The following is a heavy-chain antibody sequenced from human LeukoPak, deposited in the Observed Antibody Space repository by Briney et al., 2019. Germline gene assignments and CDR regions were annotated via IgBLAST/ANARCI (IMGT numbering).Heavy chain of an antibody. CDR1: GFTFSNSA. J-gene: IGHJ4*02. CDR2: ISGSGSGGST. V-gene: IGHV3-23*01. Sequence: GGSLRLSCAASGFTFSNSAMSWVRQAPGKGLEWVSSISGSGSGGSTYYADSVKGRFTISRDNSKNTLYLQMNSLRAADTAVYYCARDKGTSYLSSFDYWGQGTLVTVSS. CDR3: ARDKGTSYLSSFDY. D-gene: IGHD6-6*01.